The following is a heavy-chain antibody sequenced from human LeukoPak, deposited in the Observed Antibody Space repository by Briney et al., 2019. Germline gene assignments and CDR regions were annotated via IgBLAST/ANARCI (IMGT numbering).Heavy chain of an antibody. CDR1: GYSFTRNW. Sequence: GESLKISCKGSGYSFTRNWIGWVRQMPGKGLEWMGIIYPGESNTRYSPSFQGQVTISADKSITTAYLQWSNLKASDTAIYYCARLMETTMVTEFDYWGQGTLVTVSS. CDR2: IYPGESNT. D-gene: IGHD5-18*01. J-gene: IGHJ4*02. CDR3: ARLMETTMVTEFDY. V-gene: IGHV5-51*01.